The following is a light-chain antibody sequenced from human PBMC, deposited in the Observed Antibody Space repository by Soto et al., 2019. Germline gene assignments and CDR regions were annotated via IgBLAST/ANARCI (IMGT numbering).Light chain of an antibody. Sequence: QSALTQPRSVSGSPGQSVTISCTGTSSDVGGYNYVSWYQQHPGKAPKLMIYDVSKRPSGVSDRFSGSKSGNTASLTISGLQAEDEADYYCSSYAGSYTVVFGGGTKLTVL. CDR1: SSDVGGYNY. J-gene: IGLJ2*01. CDR2: DVS. V-gene: IGLV2-11*01. CDR3: SSYAGSYTVV.